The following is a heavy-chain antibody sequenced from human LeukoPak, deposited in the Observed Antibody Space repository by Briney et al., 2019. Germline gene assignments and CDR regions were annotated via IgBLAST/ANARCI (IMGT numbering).Heavy chain of an antibody. CDR3: AKDKLKSSGWYPEY. CDR2: ISFDGSDK. Sequence: GGSLRLSCAASGFTFSSYGMHWVRQAPGKGLEWVAIISFDGSDKYYADSVKGRFTISRDNSKNTLYLQMNSLRAEDTAVYYCAKDKLKSSGWYPEYWGQGTLVTVSS. D-gene: IGHD6-19*01. CDR1: GFTFSSYG. J-gene: IGHJ4*02. V-gene: IGHV3-30*18.